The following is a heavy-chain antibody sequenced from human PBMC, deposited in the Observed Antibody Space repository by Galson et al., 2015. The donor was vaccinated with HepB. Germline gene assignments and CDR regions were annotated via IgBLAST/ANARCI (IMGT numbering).Heavy chain of an antibody. D-gene: IGHD6-19*01. Sequence: SLRLSCAASGFTFSSYSMNWVRQAPGKGLEWVSSISSSSSYIYYANSVKGRFTISRDNAKNSLYLQMNSLRAEDTAVYYCAIEVSIAVAGTGDYCGQGTLVTVSS. J-gene: IGHJ4*02. CDR1: GFTFSSYS. V-gene: IGHV3-21*01. CDR2: ISSSSSYI. CDR3: AIEVSIAVAGTGDY.